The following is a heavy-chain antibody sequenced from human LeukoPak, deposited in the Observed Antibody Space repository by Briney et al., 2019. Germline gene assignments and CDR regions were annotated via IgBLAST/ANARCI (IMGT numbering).Heavy chain of an antibody. D-gene: IGHD2-21*02. CDR3: AKDGAYCGGDCYPYYFDY. CDR1: GFTFNSYA. Sequence: GESLRLSCAASGFTFNSYAMSWVRQAPGKGLEWVSAISGSGGSTYYADSVKGRFTISRDNSKNTLYLQMNSLRAEDTAVYYCAKDGAYCGGDCYPYYFDYWGQGTLVTVSS. CDR2: ISGSGGST. V-gene: IGHV3-23*01. J-gene: IGHJ4*02.